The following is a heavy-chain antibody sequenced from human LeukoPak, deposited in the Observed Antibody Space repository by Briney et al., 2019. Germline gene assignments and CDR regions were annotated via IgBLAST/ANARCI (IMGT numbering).Heavy chain of an antibody. D-gene: IGHD4-17*01. V-gene: IGHV3-11*04. CDR2: ISSSGSDT. CDR1: RFTFRDHF. J-gene: IGHJ4*02. CDR3: ATAPTEDGDGSSPGY. Sequence: PGGSLRLSCAASRFTFRDHFMSWIRQPPGKGLEYVSYISSSGSDTYYSDSVKGRFTVSRDNAKNSLFLQMNRLRAEDTAVYYCATAPTEDGDGSSPGYWGQGTLVTVSS.